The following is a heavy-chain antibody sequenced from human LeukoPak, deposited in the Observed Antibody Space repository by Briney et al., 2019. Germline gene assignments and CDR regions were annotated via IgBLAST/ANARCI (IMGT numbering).Heavy chain of an antibody. J-gene: IGHJ4*02. Sequence: GGSLRLSCATSGFTFNIYNMNWVRQAPGKGLEWVSYISRSSNTIYYADFVKGRFTISRDNAKNSLYLQMNSLRAEDTAVYYCAVDRRQGPTVATLSPFDYWGQGTLVTVSS. CDR2: ISRSSNTI. D-gene: IGHD4-17*01. CDR3: AVDRRQGPTVATLSPFDY. V-gene: IGHV3-48*04. CDR1: GFTFNIYN.